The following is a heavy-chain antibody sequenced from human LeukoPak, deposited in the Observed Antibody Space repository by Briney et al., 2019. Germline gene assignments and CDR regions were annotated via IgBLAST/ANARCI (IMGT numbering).Heavy chain of an antibody. Sequence: PGGSLRLSCAASGFTFSSYAMSWIRQPAGKGLEWIGRIYTSGSTNYNPSLKSRVTISVDTSKNQFSLKLSSVTAADTAVYYCARERNTAIDTVYYYYYMDVWGKGTTVTISS. CDR3: ARERNTAIDTVYYYYYMDV. V-gene: IGHV4-4*07. D-gene: IGHD5-18*01. J-gene: IGHJ6*03. CDR2: IYTSGST. CDR1: GFTFSSYA.